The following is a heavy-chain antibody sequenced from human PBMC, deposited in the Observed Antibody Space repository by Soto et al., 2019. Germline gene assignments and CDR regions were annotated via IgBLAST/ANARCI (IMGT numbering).Heavy chain of an antibody. D-gene: IGHD3-22*01. J-gene: IGHJ3*02. Sequence: GGSLRLSCAASGFTFSSYGMHWVRQAPGKGLEWVAVIWYDGSNKYYVDSVKGRFTISRDNAKNSLYLQMSSLRAEDTALYYCARGGPYYYDSSGYYPDAFDIWGQGTMVTVSS. CDR1: GFTFSSYG. CDR2: IWYDGSNK. CDR3: ARGGPYYYDSSGYYPDAFDI. V-gene: IGHV3-33*03.